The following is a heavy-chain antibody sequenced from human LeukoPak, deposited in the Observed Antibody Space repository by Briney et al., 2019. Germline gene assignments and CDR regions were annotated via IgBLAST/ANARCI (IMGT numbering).Heavy chain of an antibody. CDR2: ISYDGSNK. V-gene: IGHV3-30*03. J-gene: IGHJ4*02. D-gene: IGHD5-18*01. CDR1: GFTFSSYG. Sequence: GGSLRLSCAASGFTFSSYGMHWVRQAPGKGLEWVAVISYDGSNKYYADSVKGRFTISRDNSKNTLYLQMNSLRAEDTAMYYCARDIQNVDTPMALDYWGQGTLVTVSS. CDR3: ARDIQNVDTPMALDY.